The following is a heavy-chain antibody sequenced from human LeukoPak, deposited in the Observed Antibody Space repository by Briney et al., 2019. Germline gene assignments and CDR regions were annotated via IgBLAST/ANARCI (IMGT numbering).Heavy chain of an antibody. D-gene: IGHD4-17*01. CDR3: AKALYGDYGRFDY. CDR2: ISDGGSDT. V-gene: IGHV3-23*01. CDR1: GFTFSTYA. J-gene: IGHJ4*01. Sequence: GGSLRLSCAASGFTFSTYAMSWVRQTPGKGLDWVSTISDGGSDTHYADSVKGRFTISRDNSKNTLYLQMNSLRAEDTAVYYCAKALYGDYGRFDYWGHGTLVTVSS.